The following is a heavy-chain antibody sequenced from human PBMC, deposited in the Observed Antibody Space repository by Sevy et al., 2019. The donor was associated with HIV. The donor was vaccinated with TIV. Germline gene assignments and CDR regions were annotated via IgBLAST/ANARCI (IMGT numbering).Heavy chain of an antibody. CDR1: GGTFSSYA. CDR2: IIPIFGTA. D-gene: IGHD3-3*01. J-gene: IGHJ4*02. Sequence: ASVKVSCKASGGTFSSYAISWVRQAPGQGLEWMGGIIPIFGTANYAQKFQGRVTITADESTSTAYVELSSLRSEDTAVYYCASAYLRFLEWSIDYWGQGTLVTISS. CDR3: ASAYLRFLEWSIDY. V-gene: IGHV1-69*13.